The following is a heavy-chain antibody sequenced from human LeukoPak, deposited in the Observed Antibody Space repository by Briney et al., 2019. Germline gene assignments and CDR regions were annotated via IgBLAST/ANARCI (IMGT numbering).Heavy chain of an antibody. D-gene: IGHD1-26*01. CDR3: ARGEPYDY. Sequence: GGSLRLSCAASGFTFSSYAMSWVRQAPGKGLEWVSVIYSGGSTYYADSVKGRFTISRDNSKNTLYLQMNSLRAEDTAVYYCARGEPYDYWGQGTLVTVSS. CDR2: IYSGGST. CDR1: GFTFSSYA. J-gene: IGHJ4*02. V-gene: IGHV3-53*01.